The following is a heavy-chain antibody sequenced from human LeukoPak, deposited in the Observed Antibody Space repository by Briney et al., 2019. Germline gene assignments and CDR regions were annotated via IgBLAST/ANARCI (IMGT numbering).Heavy chain of an antibody. CDR3: AREAGAPNWFDP. CDR2: IWDDGSNK. Sequence: GGSLRLSCAASGFAFSSYGMHWVRQAPGKGLEWVAVIWDDGSNKYYADSVKGRFTISRDSSKNTLYMQMNSLRAEDTAVYYCAREAGAPNWFDPWGQGTLVTVSS. V-gene: IGHV3-33*01. D-gene: IGHD6-19*01. CDR1: GFAFSSYG. J-gene: IGHJ5*02.